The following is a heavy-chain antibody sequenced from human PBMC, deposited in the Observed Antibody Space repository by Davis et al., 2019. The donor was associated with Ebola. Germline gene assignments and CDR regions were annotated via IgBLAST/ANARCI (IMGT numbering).Heavy chain of an antibody. CDR3: ARGTTVTGSYWYFDL. J-gene: IGHJ2*01. CDR2: ISAYNGNT. D-gene: IGHD4-17*01. CDR1: GYTFTSYG. Sequence: ASVKVSCKASGYTFTSYGISWVRQAPGQGLEWMGWISAYNGNTNYAQKLQGRVTMTTDTSTSTAYMELRSLRSDDTAVYYCARGTTVTGSYWYFDLWGRGTLVTVSS. V-gene: IGHV1-18*01.